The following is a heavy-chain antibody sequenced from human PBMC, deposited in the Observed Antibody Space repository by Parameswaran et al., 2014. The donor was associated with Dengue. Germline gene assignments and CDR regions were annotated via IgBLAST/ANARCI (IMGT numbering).Heavy chain of an antibody. Sequence: WVRQAPGQGLEWMGLVDPEDGETIYAEKFQGRVTITADTSTDTAYMELSSLRSEDTAVYYCATRLKVGGVIVPFDPWGQGTLVTVSS. J-gene: IGHJ5*02. D-gene: IGHD3-16*02. CDR3: ATRLKVGGVIVPFDP. CDR2: VDPEDGET. V-gene: IGHV1-69-2*01.